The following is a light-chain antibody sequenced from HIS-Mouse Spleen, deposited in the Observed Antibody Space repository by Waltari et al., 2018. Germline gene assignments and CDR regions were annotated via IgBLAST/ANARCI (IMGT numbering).Light chain of an antibody. CDR2: GKN. CDR3: NSRDSSGNHVV. J-gene: IGLJ2*01. Sequence: SSELTQDPAVSVPLGQTVRITCQGDSLRSYYASLYQHKPGQAPVLVIYGKNNRPSGIPDRFSGSSSGNTASLTITGAQAEDEADYYCNSRDSSGNHVVFGGGTKLTVL. CDR1: SLRSYY. V-gene: IGLV3-19*01.